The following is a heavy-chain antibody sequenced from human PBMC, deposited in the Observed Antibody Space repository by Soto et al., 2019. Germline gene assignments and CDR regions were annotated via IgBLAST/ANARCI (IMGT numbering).Heavy chain of an antibody. D-gene: IGHD2-15*01. CDR1: GFTFSSYG. CDR2: IWYDGSNK. Sequence: GGSLRLSCAASGFTFSSYGMHWVRQAPGKGLEWVTIIWYDGSNKYYADSVKGRFTISRDNSKNTLYLQMNSLRAEDTAVYYCARAPGGISQIGYYYYGMDVWGQGTTVTVSS. J-gene: IGHJ6*02. CDR3: ARAPGGISQIGYYYYGMDV. V-gene: IGHV3-33*01.